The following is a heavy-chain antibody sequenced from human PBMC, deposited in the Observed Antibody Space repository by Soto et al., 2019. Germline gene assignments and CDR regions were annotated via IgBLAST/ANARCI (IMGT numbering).Heavy chain of an antibody. CDR2: VNSGGTTL. Sequence: EVHLVESGGGLIQPGGSLRLSCAASGFTFNTYWMHWVRQAPGKGLVWVSRVNSGGTTLTYTDSVMGRFTISRDNAKNTLYLQMNRLRAEDTAAYYCAREGVTGDFDYWGQGTLVTVSS. D-gene: IGHD2-21*02. J-gene: IGHJ4*01. CDR3: AREGVTGDFDY. V-gene: IGHV3-74*01. CDR1: GFTFNTYW.